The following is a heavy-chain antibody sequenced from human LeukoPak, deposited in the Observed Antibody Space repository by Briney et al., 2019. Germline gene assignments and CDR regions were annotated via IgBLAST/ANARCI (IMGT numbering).Heavy chain of an antibody. V-gene: IGHV3-48*03. J-gene: IGHJ6*03. CDR1: GFTFSSYE. D-gene: IGHD1-14*01. CDR3: ARVGNLYYYYYMDV. CDR2: ISSSGSTI. Sequence: GGSLRLSCAASGFTFSSYEMNWVRQAPGKGLEWVSYISSSGSTIYYADSVKGRFTISRDNAENSLYLQMNSLRAEDTAVYYCARVGNLYYYYYMDVWGKGTTVTVSS.